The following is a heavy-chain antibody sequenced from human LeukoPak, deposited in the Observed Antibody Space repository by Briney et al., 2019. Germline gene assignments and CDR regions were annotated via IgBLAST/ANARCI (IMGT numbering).Heavy chain of an antibody. Sequence: SETLSLTCTVSGGSISSHHWGWIRQPPGKGLEWIGTIFYTGNTYYSPSLKTRVTMSVATSKNHFSLNLSSVTAADTAFYYCAGRAAAAGTIPEYYFDYWGQGTLVTVSS. CDR2: IFYTGNT. CDR3: AGRAAAAGTIPEYYFDY. CDR1: GGSISSHH. J-gene: IGHJ4*02. D-gene: IGHD6-13*01. V-gene: IGHV4-39*02.